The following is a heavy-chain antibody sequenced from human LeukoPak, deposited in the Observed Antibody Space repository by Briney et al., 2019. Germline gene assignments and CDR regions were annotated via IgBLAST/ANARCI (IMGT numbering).Heavy chain of an antibody. CDR3: ARLVLMVYATIDY. D-gene: IGHD2-8*01. V-gene: IGHV4-39*01. CDR1: GGSISSSSYY. CDR2: IYYSGST. Sequence: PSETPSLTCTVSGGSISSSSYYWGWIRQPPGKGLEWIGSIYYSGSTYYNPSLKSRVTISVDTSKNQFSLKLSSVTAADTAVYYCARLVLMVYATIDYWGQGTLVTVSS. J-gene: IGHJ4*02.